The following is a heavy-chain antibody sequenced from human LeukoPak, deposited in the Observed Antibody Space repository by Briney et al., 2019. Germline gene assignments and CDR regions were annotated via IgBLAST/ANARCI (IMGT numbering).Heavy chain of an antibody. CDR3: ARHGPTYPSDY. J-gene: IGHJ4*02. Sequence: GGSLRLSCAASGFTFSSYSMNWVRQAPGKGLEWVSSISSSSSYIYYADSVKGRFTISRDNAKNSLYLQMNSLRAEDTAVYYCARHGPTYPSDYWGQGTLVTVSS. CDR2: ISSSSSYI. V-gene: IGHV3-21*01. CDR1: GFTFSSYS.